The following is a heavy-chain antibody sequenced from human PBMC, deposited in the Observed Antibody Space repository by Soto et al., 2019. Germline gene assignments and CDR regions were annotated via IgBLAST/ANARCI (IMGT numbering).Heavy chain of an antibody. CDR3: ARVDILTGYHY. J-gene: IGHJ4*02. Sequence: RSETLSLTCTVSGGAVSSGDFYWSWIRQPPGKGLEGIGYSYYTGSAYYSPSLKSRVTIALDTYKNQFSLNLTSVTAADTAVYFCARVDILTGYHYWGQGKLGT. CDR2: SYYTGSA. CDR1: GGAVSSGDFY. D-gene: IGHD3-9*01. V-gene: IGHV4-30-4*01.